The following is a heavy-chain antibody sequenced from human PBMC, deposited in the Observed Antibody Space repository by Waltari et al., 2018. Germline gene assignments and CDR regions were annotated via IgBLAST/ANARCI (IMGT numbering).Heavy chain of an antibody. J-gene: IGHJ3*02. CDR1: GFSFSYYH. CDR3: ARDRSIDDAFDI. CDR2: ITSSGTIM. D-gene: IGHD3-16*02. Sequence: QVHLVESGGGLVKPGGSLRLSCEASGFSFSYYHMGWIRQAPGKGLEWFSHITSSGTIMYYADSVKGRFTISRDDAKNSLYLRMNSLRAGDTAVYYCARDRSIDDAFDIWGQGTMVTVSS. V-gene: IGHV3-11*04.